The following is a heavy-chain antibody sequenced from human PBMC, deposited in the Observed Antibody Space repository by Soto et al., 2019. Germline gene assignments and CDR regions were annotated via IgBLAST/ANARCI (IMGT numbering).Heavy chain of an antibody. CDR1: GESVSCNSAA. V-gene: IGHV6-1*01. Sequence: TCSPTCSVSGESVSCNSAASISIRQSPSRGLEWLGRTYYTSKWYNDYAVSVKSRITINPDTSKNQFSLQLNSVTPEDTAVYYCARSPYSAVRAFDIWGQGTMVTVS. J-gene: IGHJ3*02. CDR2: TYYTSKWYN. D-gene: IGHD4-4*01. CDR3: ARSPYSAVRAFDI.